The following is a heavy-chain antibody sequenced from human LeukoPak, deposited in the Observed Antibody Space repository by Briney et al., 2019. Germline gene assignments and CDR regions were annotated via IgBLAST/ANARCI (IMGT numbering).Heavy chain of an antibody. J-gene: IGHJ4*02. CDR2: IRSRANSYAT. D-gene: IGHD4-11*01. CDR1: GFTFSGSA. V-gene: IGHV3-73*01. Sequence: GGSLKLSCAASGFTFSGSAMHWVRQASGKGLEWVGRIRSRANSYATAYAASVKCRFTISRDDSKNTAYLQMNSLKTEDTAVYYCTRLSDYSTNDYWGQGTLVTVSS. CDR3: TRLSDYSTNDY.